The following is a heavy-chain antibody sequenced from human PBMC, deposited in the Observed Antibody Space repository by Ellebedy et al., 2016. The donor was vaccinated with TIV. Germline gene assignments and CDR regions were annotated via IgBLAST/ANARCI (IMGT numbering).Heavy chain of an antibody. D-gene: IGHD3-3*01. Sequence: ASVKVSXXASGYTFTSYGISWVRQAPGQGLEWMGWISAYNGNTNYAQKLQGRVTMTTDTSTSTAYMELRSLRSDDTAVYYCARDWAIFGVVPEPPMDVWGKGTTVTVSS. V-gene: IGHV1-18*01. CDR1: GYTFTSYG. J-gene: IGHJ6*03. CDR3: ARDWAIFGVVPEPPMDV. CDR2: ISAYNGNT.